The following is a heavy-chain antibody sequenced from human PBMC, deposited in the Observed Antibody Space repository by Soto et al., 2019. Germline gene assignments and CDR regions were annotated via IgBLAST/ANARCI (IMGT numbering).Heavy chain of an antibody. V-gene: IGHV4-4*07. CDR2: IDNSGST. J-gene: IGHJ4*02. D-gene: IGHD3-3*01. CDR1: GGSISNYF. Sequence: SETLSLTCTVSGGSISNYFCNWIRQPAGKGLEWIGRIDNSGSTNYNPSLKSRITMSADTSRNQFSLKLNSVTAAGTAVYYCARGGNAFCSGPFDYWGQGALVTVSS. CDR3: ARGGNAFCSGPFDY.